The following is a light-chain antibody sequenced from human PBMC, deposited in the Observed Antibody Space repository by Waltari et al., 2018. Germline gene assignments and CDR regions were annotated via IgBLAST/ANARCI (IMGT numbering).Light chain of an antibody. J-gene: IGKJ2*01. CDR2: KAS. V-gene: IGKV1-5*03. CDR3: QHYSSYPYT. Sequence: EIQLTQSPSTLSASVGDRVTITCRASQSVSHWLSWYQEQPGKVPKLLIYKASGLENGVPSRFSGSGSETEFSLTISGLQPDDFATYYCQHYSSYPYTFGQGTRLEIK. CDR1: QSVSHW.